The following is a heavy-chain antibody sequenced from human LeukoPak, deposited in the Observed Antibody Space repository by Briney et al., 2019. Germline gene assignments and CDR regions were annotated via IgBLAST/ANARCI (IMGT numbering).Heavy chain of an antibody. J-gene: IGHJ6*02. CDR1: GGSISSYY. CDR2: IYYSGST. V-gene: IGHV4-59*08. CDR3: ARLDPRRYYYGMDV. Sequence: SETLSLTCTVSGGSISSYYWSWIRQPPGKGLEWIGYIYYSGSTNYNPSLKSRVTISVDTSKNQFSLKLSSVTAADTAVYYCARLDPRRYYYGMDVWGQGTTVTASS. D-gene: IGHD3/OR15-3a*01.